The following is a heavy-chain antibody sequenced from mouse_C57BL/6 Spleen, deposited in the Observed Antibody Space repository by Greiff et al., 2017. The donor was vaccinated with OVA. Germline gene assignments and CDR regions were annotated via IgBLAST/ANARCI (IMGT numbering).Heavy chain of an antibody. Sequence: VQLQQSGAELMKPGASVKLSCKATGYTFTGYWIEWVKQRPGHGLEWIGEILPGRGSTNYNEKFKGKATLTADTSSNTAYMQLSSLTTEDSAIYYCARDYSNYWFAYWGQGTLVTVSA. D-gene: IGHD2-5*01. V-gene: IGHV1-9*01. CDR3: ARDYSNYWFAY. J-gene: IGHJ3*01. CDR1: GYTFTGYW. CDR2: ILPGRGST.